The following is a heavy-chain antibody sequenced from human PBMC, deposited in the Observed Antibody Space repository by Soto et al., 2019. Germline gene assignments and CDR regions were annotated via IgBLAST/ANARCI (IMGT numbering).Heavy chain of an antibody. CDR3: ARVYGDPTFYYMDV. V-gene: IGHV4-31*03. CDR1: GGSISSGGYY. CDR2: IYYSGST. J-gene: IGHJ6*03. D-gene: IGHD4-17*01. Sequence: SETLSLTCTVSGGSISSGGYYWSWIRQHPGKGLEWIGYIYYSGSTYYNPSLKSRVTISVDTSKSQFSLKLSSVTAADTAVYYCARVYGDPTFYYMDVWGKGTTVTVSS.